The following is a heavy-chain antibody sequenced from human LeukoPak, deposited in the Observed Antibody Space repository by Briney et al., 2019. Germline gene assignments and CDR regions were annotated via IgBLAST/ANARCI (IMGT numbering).Heavy chain of an antibody. CDR3: AREVSDMMTFGGGLLY. J-gene: IGHJ4*02. D-gene: IGHD3-16*01. CDR2: IHHSGTT. CDR1: GGSFSGYY. Sequence: SETLSLTCAVYGGSFSGYYWSWIRQPPGKGLEWIGEIHHSGTTNYNPSLKSRVTISVDKSKNQFSLKLSSVTAADTAVYYCAREVSDMMTFGGGLLYWGQGTLVTVSS. V-gene: IGHV4-34*01.